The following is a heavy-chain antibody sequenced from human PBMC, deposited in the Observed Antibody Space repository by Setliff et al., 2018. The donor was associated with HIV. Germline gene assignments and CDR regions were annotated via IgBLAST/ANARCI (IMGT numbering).Heavy chain of an antibody. Sequence: ASVKVSCKASGYTFTTYSIHWVRQAPGQSLEWMGWINVGKGDIKYSQELQGRITLTTDTSANTAYMELSSLRSDDTAVYFCARGALLAVFDFDHWGHGTLVTVSS. CDR2: INVGKGDI. CDR1: GYTFTTYS. D-gene: IGHD3-10*01. CDR3: ARGALLAVFDFDH. V-gene: IGHV1-3*01. J-gene: IGHJ4*01.